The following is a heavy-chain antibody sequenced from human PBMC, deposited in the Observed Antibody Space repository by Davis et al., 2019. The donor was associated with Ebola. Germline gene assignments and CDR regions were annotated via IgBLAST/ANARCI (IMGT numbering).Heavy chain of an antibody. Sequence: GESLKISCAASGFTFSSYAMHWVRQAPGKGLEWVAVISYDGSNKYYADSVKGRFTISRDNSKNTLYLQMNSLRSDDPAVYYCARGSVLHYDILTGYYPLDYWGQGTLVTVSS. CDR2: ISYDGSNK. CDR1: GFTFSSYA. D-gene: IGHD3-9*01. J-gene: IGHJ4*02. V-gene: IGHV3-30-3*01. CDR3: ARGSVLHYDILTGYYPLDY.